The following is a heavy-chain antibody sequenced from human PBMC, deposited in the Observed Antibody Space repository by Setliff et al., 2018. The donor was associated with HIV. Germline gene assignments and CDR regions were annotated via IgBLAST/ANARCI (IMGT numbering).Heavy chain of an antibody. CDR3: ARGGQYSGSYLPRDYYMDV. CDR2: IIPIFGGT. V-gene: IGHV1-69*05. CDR1: GGTFSSYA. Sequence: SVKVSCKASGGTFSSYAISWVRQAPGQGLEWMGGIIPIFGGTSYAQKFQGRVTMTRDTSTSTVYMELSSLRSEDTAVYYCARGGQYSGSYLPRDYYMDVWGKGTTVTVSS. J-gene: IGHJ6*03. D-gene: IGHD1-26*01.